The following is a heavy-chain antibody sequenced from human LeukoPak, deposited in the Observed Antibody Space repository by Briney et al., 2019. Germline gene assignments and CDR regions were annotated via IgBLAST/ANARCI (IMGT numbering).Heavy chain of an antibody. D-gene: IGHD1-1*01. Sequence: SGGSLRLSCASSGFTFNNYAMTWVRQAPGKGLERVSSITASGGSTYCADSVKGRFTISRDNSKNTLYLQMSSLRAEDTAVYYCARDYPTSGIVTIFDYWGQGTLVTVSS. CDR3: ARDYPTSGIVTIFDY. CDR1: GFTFNNYA. CDR2: ITASGGST. J-gene: IGHJ4*02. V-gene: IGHV3-23*01.